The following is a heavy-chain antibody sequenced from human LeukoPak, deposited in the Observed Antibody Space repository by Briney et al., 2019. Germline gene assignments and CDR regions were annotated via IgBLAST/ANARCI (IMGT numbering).Heavy chain of an antibody. CDR2: IYDSGST. J-gene: IGHJ5*02. V-gene: IGHV4-59*01. D-gene: IGHD1-1*01. Sequence: SETLSLTCAVYGGSFSGYYWSWIRQPPGKGLEWIGYIYDSGSTNYNPSLKSRVTISLDTSKNQFSLKLRSVTAADTALYYCARGNPVATTGMKGGWFDPWGQGTLVTVSS. CDR3: ARGNPVATTGMKGGWFDP. CDR1: GGSFSGYY.